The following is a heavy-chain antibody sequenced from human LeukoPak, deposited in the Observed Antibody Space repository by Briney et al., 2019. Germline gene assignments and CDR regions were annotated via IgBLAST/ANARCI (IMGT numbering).Heavy chain of an antibody. CDR1: GFTFSSYG. CDR2: ISYDGSNK. CDR3: AKKSAGSYYNGPDY. D-gene: IGHD3-10*01. J-gene: IGHJ4*02. Sequence: GRSLRLSRAASGFTFSSYGMHWVRQAPGKGLEWVAVISYDGSNKNCADSVKGRSTISRDNSKNTLYLQMNSLRAEDTAVYYCAKKSAGSYYNGPDYWGQGTLVTVSS. V-gene: IGHV3-30*18.